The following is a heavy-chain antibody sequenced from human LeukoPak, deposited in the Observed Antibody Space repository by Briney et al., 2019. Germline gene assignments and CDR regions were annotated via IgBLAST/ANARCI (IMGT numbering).Heavy chain of an antibody. Sequence: GGSLRLSCTASGFTFGDYAMSWFRQAPGEGLEWVGFIRSKAYGGTTEYAASVKGRFTISRDDSKSITYLQMDSLKTEDTAVYYCTRAGRYCSGGSCYSFYWGQGTLVTVSS. J-gene: IGHJ4*02. V-gene: IGHV3-49*03. CDR1: GFTFGDYA. D-gene: IGHD2-15*01. CDR3: TRAGRYCSGGSCYSFY. CDR2: IRSKAYGGTT.